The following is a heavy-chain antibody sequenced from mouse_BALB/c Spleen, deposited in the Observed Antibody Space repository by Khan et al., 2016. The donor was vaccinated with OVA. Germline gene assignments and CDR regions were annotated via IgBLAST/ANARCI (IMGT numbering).Heavy chain of an antibody. CDR1: GYTFTNYR. CDR3: ARESSYWYFDV. Sequence: QVQLKQSGPELKKPGETVKISCKASGYTFTNYRMNWMKQAPGKGLKWMGWINTYTGEPTYGDDFKGRFAFSLETSASTAYLQINNLKNEDMATYFCARESSYWYFDVWGAGTTVTVSS. D-gene: IGHD1-1*01. J-gene: IGHJ1*01. V-gene: IGHV9-1*02. CDR2: INTYTGEP.